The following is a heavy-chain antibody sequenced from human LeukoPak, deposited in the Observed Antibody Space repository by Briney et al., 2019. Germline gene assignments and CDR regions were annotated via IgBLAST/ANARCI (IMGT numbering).Heavy chain of an antibody. Sequence: SQTLSLTCAVSGGSISSGGYSWSWIRQPPGKGLEWIGYIYHSGSTYYNPSLKSRVTISVDTSKNQFSLKLSSVTAADTAVYYCARGWGAAAGTGGFDYWGQGTLVTVSS. CDR3: ARGWGAAAGTGGFDY. J-gene: IGHJ4*02. CDR1: GGSISSGGYS. V-gene: IGHV4-30-2*01. D-gene: IGHD6-13*01. CDR2: IYHSGST.